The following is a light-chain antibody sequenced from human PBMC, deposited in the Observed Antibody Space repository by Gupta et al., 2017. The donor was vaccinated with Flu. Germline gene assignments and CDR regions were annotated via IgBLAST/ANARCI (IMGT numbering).Light chain of an antibody. V-gene: IGKV2-24*01. Sequence: DIVMTQTPLSSPVTLGQPASISCRSSQSLVHSDGNTYLSWLQQRPGQPPRLIIYKISNRFFGVPDRFSGSGEGKDFTLKSSRGEDEDVGVYYCRQDKPFSSFGQGTKVEIK. CDR3: RQDKPFSS. CDR1: QSLVHSDGNTY. CDR2: KIS. J-gene: IGKJ1*01.